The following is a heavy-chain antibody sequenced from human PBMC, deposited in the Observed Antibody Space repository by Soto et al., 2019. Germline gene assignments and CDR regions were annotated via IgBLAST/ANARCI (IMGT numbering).Heavy chain of an antibody. D-gene: IGHD2-15*01. J-gene: IGHJ4*02. Sequence: GAPVKVSCKASGYTFTGYLMHWGRQSPEQGLESMGGVNTNNGGTNSAQKFQGMVTMTMDTSINTAYMELSSLRSDDTAMSDCPRGWEVVVGGNYWGQRTLVSVSS. CDR3: PRGWEVVVGGNY. V-gene: IGHV1-2*02. CDR2: VNTNNGGT. CDR1: GYTFTGYL.